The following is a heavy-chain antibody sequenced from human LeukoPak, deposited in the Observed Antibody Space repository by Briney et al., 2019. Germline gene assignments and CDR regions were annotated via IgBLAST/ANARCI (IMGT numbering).Heavy chain of an antibody. CDR2: IYTSGST. Sequence: PSETLSLTCTVSGGSISSGSYYWSWIRQPAGKGLEWIGRIYTSGSTNYNPSLKSRVTISVDTSKNQFSLKLSSVTAADTAVCYCARGKVAVAAGFDYWGQGTLVTVSS. V-gene: IGHV4-61*02. CDR3: ARGKVAVAAGFDY. D-gene: IGHD6-19*01. CDR1: GGSISSGSYY. J-gene: IGHJ4*02.